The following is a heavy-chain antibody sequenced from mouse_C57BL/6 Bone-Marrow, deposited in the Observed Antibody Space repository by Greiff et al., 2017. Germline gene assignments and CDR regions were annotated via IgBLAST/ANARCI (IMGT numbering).Heavy chain of an antibody. J-gene: IGHJ3*01. CDR2: IHPNSGST. V-gene: IGHV1-64*01. Sequence: QVQLQQPGAELVKPGASVKLSCKASGYTFTSYWMHWVKQRPGQGLEWIGMIHPNSGSTNYNEKFKSKATLTVDKSYSTAYMQLSSLTSEDSAVYYCARLDGSRVWFAYWGQGTLVTVSA. CDR3: ARLDGSRVWFAY. CDR1: GYTFTSYW. D-gene: IGHD1-1*01.